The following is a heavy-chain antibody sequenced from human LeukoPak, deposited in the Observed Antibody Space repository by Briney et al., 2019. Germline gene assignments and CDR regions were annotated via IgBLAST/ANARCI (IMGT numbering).Heavy chain of an antibody. V-gene: IGHV4-38-2*01. CDR3: ARNATTTVTTQRGWFDP. D-gene: IGHD4-17*01. CDR1: GYSITSGGY. J-gene: IGHJ5*02. Sequence: PSETLSLTCAVSGYSITSGGYWGWIRQPPGKGLEWIGSIYHSGSTHYNPSLKSRVTMSVDTSKNQFSLKVSSVTAADTAVYYCARNATTTVTTQRGWFDPWGQGTLVTVSS. CDR2: IYHSGST.